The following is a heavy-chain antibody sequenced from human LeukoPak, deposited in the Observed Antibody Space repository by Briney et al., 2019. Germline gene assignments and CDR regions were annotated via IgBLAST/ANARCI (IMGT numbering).Heavy chain of an antibody. J-gene: IGHJ6*03. CDR3: ARDRATVVTNYYYYYMDV. CDR1: GFTFSSYW. V-gene: IGHV3-74*01. CDR2: INTDESST. D-gene: IGHD4-23*01. Sequence: GGSLRLSCAASGFTFSSYWMHWVRQAPGKGLVWVSRINTDESSTSYADSVKGRFTISRDNAKNTLYLQMNSLRAEDTAVYYCARDRATVVTNYYYYYMDVWGKGTTVTVSS.